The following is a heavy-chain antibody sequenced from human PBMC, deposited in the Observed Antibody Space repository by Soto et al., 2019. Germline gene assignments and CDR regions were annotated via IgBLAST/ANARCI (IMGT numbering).Heavy chain of an antibody. Sequence: QVQLVQSGAEEKKPGASVKVSCKASGYTFTSYAIHWVRQAPGQRLAWMGWINAGNGNTKYSQKLQGRVTITRDTSASTAYMELSSLKSEDTAVYYCARGDWWLFDYWGQGTLVTVSS. D-gene: IGHD2-8*02. CDR1: GYTFTSYA. CDR2: INAGNGNT. J-gene: IGHJ4*02. CDR3: ARGDWWLFDY. V-gene: IGHV1-3*05.